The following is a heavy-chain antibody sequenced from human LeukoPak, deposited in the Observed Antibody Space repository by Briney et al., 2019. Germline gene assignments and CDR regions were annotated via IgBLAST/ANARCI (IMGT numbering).Heavy chain of an antibody. CDR1: GFTFDDYA. CDR3: ARDLGGRAGS. J-gene: IGHJ1*01. V-gene: IGHV3-74*01. D-gene: IGHD1-26*01. CDR2: LNEDGRTT. Sequence: GGSLRLSCAASGFTFDDYAMHWVRQAPGKGLEWVSRLNEDGRTTTYADSVQGRVAISRDNNKNTLYLLMYSLRVDDTAVYYCARDLGGRAGSWGQGTLVTVSS.